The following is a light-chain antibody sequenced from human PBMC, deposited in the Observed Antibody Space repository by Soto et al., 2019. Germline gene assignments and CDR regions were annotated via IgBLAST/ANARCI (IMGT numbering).Light chain of an antibody. CDR3: QQYNDWPRT. V-gene: IGKV3-15*01. Sequence: DIVMTQSPATMSVSPGERATLSCRASQSVSSNLAWYQQKPGQAPRLLTYGASTRATDIPARFSGSGSGTEFTLTISSLQSEDSAVYYCQQYNDWPRTFGQGTKVEIK. CDR2: GAS. CDR1: QSVSSN. J-gene: IGKJ1*01.